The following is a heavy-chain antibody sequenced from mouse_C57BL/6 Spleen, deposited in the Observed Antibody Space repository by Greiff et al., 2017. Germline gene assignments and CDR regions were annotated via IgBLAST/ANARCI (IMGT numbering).Heavy chain of an antibody. CDR2: IDPSDSYT. Sequence: QVQLKQSGAELVMPGASVKLSCKASGYTFTSYWMHWVKQRPGQGLEWIGEIDPSDSYTNYNQKFKGKSTLTVDKSSSTAYMQLSSLTSEDSAVYYCARRRGDYAYFDYWGQGTTLTVSS. CDR1: GYTFTSYW. D-gene: IGHD2-4*01. CDR3: ARRRGDYAYFDY. J-gene: IGHJ2*01. V-gene: IGHV1-69*01.